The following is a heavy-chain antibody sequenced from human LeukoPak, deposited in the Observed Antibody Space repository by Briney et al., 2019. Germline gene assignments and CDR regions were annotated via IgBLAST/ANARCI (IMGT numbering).Heavy chain of an antibody. CDR1: GFTFSDYY. CDR3: ARDIYGSGPPVGDTIDY. V-gene: IGHV3-11*04. J-gene: IGHJ4*02. Sequence: GGSLRLSCAASGFTFSDYYMSWIRQAPGKGLERVSYISSSGSTIYYADSVKGRFTISRDNAKNSLYLQVNSLRAEDTAVYYCARDIYGSGPPVGDTIDYWGQGTLVTVSS. CDR2: ISSSGSTI. D-gene: IGHD3-10*01.